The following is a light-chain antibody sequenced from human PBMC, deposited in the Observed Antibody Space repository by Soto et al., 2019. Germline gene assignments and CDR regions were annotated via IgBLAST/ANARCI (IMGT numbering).Light chain of an antibody. V-gene: IGLV2-14*01. J-gene: IGLJ2*01. CDR3: SSYTGSSTVI. Sequence: QSALTQPASVSGSPGQSITISCTGTSSDVGGYNYVSWYQQHPGKAPKLMIYDVIHRPSGISNRFSGSKSGNTASLTISGLHAEDEADYYCSSYTGSSTVIFGGGTQLTVL. CDR2: DVI. CDR1: SSDVGGYNY.